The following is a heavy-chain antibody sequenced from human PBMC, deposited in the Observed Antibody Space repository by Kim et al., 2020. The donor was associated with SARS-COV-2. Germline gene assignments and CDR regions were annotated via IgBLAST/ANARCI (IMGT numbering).Heavy chain of an antibody. CDR2: INSDGTTT. CDR1: GFTFSNYW. D-gene: IGHD3-22*01. CDR3: ARGTYYYDSSGYSNDAFDM. J-gene: IGHJ3*02. V-gene: IGHV3-74*01. Sequence: GGSLRLSCAASGFTFSNYWMHWVRQAPGKGLVWVSRINSDGTTTSYADSVKGRFTISRDNAKNNLYLQMNSLRAEDTAVYYCARGTYYYDSSGYSNDAFDMWGQGTMVTASS.